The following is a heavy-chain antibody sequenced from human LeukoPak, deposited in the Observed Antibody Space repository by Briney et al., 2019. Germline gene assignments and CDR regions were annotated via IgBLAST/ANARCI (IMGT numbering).Heavy chain of an antibody. CDR1: GFTFSSYA. Sequence: PGGSLRLSCAASGFTFSSYAMHWVRQAPGKGLEWVAVISYDGSNKYYADSVKGRFTISRDNSKNTLYLQMNSLRAEDTAVYFCAREYYDNSGFSHDSWGQGTLVTVSS. CDR3: AREYYDNSGFSHDS. J-gene: IGHJ4*02. CDR2: ISYDGSNK. V-gene: IGHV3-30-3*01. D-gene: IGHD3-22*01.